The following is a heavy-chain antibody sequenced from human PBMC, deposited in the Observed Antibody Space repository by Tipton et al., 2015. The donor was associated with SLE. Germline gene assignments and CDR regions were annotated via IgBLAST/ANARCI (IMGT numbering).Heavy chain of an antibody. Sequence: TLSLTCTVSGGSISSSPYYWAWIRQPPGKGLEWIGTVYSGGNTYHIPSLKTRVTISVDTSRNQFSLKLTSVTAADTAVYYCARGVDYYDSSGYYSFDYWGQGTLVTVSS. D-gene: IGHD3-22*01. CDR3: ARGVDYYDSSGYYSFDY. V-gene: IGHV4-39*07. CDR1: GGSISSSPYY. CDR2: VYSGGNT. J-gene: IGHJ4*02.